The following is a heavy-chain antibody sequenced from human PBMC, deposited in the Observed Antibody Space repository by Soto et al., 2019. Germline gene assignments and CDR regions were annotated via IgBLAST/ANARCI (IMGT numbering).Heavy chain of an antibody. Sequence: ASVKVSCKASGYTFTGYYMHWVRQAPGQGLEWVGWINPNSGGTNYAQKFQGWVTMTRDTSISTAYMELSRLRSDDTAVYYCARAGPISAWSGYYQGSLFHWGQGTLVTVSS. D-gene: IGHD3-3*01. CDR3: ARAGPISAWSGYYQGSLFH. V-gene: IGHV1-2*04. CDR1: GYTFTGYY. J-gene: IGHJ4*02. CDR2: INPNSGGT.